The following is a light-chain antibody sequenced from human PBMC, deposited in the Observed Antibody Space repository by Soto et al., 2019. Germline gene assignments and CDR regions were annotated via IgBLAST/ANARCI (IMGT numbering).Light chain of an antibody. CDR2: DAS. CDR1: QTISNY. CDR3: QQRTNWPLT. J-gene: IGKJ4*01. Sequence: EIVLTQSPATLSLSPGERATLFCRASQTISNYLAWYQQKPGQAPRLLIYDASNRAAGIPARFSGSGSGTDFILTISSLEPEDLAVYYCQQRTNWPLTFGGGTKAEIK. V-gene: IGKV3-11*01.